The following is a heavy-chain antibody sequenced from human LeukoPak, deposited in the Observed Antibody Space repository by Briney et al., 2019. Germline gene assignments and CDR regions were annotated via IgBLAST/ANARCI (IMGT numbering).Heavy chain of an antibody. CDR2: ISINTDT. V-gene: IGHV3-53*01. J-gene: IGHJ4*02. CDR3: AIAQSWDELFDS. Sequence: GGSLTLSCAASGIAVIGNYVSWVRQPPGKGLEWVSFISINTDTFYADSVRGRFTISRDSSKNTLFLQMNSLRDEDSAVYYCAIAQSWDELFDSWGQGTLVTVSS. CDR1: GIAVIGNY. D-gene: IGHD1-26*01.